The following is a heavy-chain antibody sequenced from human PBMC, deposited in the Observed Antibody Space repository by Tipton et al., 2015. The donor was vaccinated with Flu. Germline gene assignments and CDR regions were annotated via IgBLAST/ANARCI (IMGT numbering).Heavy chain of an antibody. D-gene: IGHD2-8*01. CDR2: IYYTGSS. J-gene: IGHJ2*01. CDR3: ARMRARDCTLGVCYLWYFDL. Sequence: GLVKPSETLSLTCTVSSGSVSSAGYYWTWVRQPPGKGLEYIGQIYYTGSSNHNPSLKSRVTISVDTSKNQFSLKLTSVTAADTAVYYCARMRARDCTLGVCYLWYFDLWGRGTLVTVSS. CDR1: SGSVSSAGYY. V-gene: IGHV4-61*08.